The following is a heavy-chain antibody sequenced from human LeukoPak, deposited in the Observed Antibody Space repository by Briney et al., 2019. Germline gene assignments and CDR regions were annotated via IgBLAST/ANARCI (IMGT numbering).Heavy chain of an antibody. CDR1: GFIFSNYA. CDR3: AKRDAYDSSGFSPLFDY. CDR2: ISGSGGSL. V-gene: IGHV3-23*01. Sequence: GGSLRLSCAASGFIFSNYAMRWVRQARGKGVEWVSAISGSGGSLYYADSVKGRFTISRDNSKNLLYMQVNSLRAEDTAVYYCAKRDAYDSSGFSPLFDYWGPGTLVTVSS. J-gene: IGHJ4*02. D-gene: IGHD3-22*01.